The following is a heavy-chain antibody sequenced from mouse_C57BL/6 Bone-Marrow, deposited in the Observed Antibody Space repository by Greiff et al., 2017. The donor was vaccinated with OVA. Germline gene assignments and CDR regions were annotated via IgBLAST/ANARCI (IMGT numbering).Heavy chain of an antibody. Sequence: QVQLQQPGAELVKPGASVKLSCKASGYTFTSYWMHWVKQRPGRGLEWIGRIDPNSGGTNYNEKFKGKATLTADKSSSTAYMQLSSLTSEDSAVYFCARGVYDGYYNAVDYWGQGTSVTVSS. J-gene: IGHJ4*01. CDR1: GYTFTSYW. V-gene: IGHV1-62-3*01. D-gene: IGHD2-3*01. CDR3: ARGVYDGYYNAVDY. CDR2: IDPNSGGT.